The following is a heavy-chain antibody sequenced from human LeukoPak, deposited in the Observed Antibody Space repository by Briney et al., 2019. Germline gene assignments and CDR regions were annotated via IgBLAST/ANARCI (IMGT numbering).Heavy chain of an antibody. CDR2: MTIGGDYI. J-gene: IGHJ4*02. D-gene: IGHD3-9*01. CDR3: ARGHYDVLAASYKWTPDY. V-gene: IGHV3-21*01. CDR1: GFTFNTFN. Sequence: PGGSLRLSCAASGFTFNTFNMNWVRQAPGKGLEWVSSMTIGGDYIDCADSVKGRFTTSRDNAKNSLSLQLNSLRVEDTAVYYCARGHYDVLAASYKWTPDYWGQGTLVTVSS.